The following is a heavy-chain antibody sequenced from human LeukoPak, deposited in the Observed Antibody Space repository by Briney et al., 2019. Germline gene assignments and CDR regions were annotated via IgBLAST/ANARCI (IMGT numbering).Heavy chain of an antibody. Sequence: GASVKVSCKPSGYTFTSYDINWVRQATGQGLEWMGWMNPNSGNTGYAQNFQGRVTMTRNTSISTAYMELSSLRSEDTAVDYCARGTGFGVVILYYYGMDVWGQGTTVTVSS. V-gene: IGHV1-8*01. D-gene: IGHD3-3*01. CDR3: ARGTGFGVVILYYYGMDV. CDR2: MNPNSGNT. CDR1: GYTFTSYD. J-gene: IGHJ6*02.